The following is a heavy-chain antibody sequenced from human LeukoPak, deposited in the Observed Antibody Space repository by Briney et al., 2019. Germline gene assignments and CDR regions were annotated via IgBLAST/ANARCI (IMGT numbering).Heavy chain of an antibody. J-gene: IGHJ1*01. D-gene: IGHD5-18*01. CDR2: IYYSGST. CDR1: GGSISSSSYY. CDR3: AKWQGGYSSSEYFQH. V-gene: IGHV4-39*01. Sequence: SETLSLTCTVSGGSISSSSYYWGWIRQPPGKGLAWIGSIYYSGSTYYNPSLKSRVTISVDTSKNQFSLRLSSVTAADTAVYYCAKWQGGYSSSEYFQHWGQGTLVTVSS.